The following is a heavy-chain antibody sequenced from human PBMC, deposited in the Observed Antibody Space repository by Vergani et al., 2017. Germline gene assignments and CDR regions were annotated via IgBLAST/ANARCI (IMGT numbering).Heavy chain of an antibody. Sequence: QVPLVESGGGVVQPGGSLRLSCAASGFTFTIYGMHWVRQAPGKGLEWVAFIRDDGSDKQYADSVKGRFTISRDNSMNTLYLQMNSLRADDTAVYYCAKELTTVTIPNYFDYWDQGTLVIVSS. CDR1: GFTFTIYG. J-gene: IGHJ4*02. V-gene: IGHV3-30*02. D-gene: IGHD4-17*01. CDR2: IRDDGSDK. CDR3: AKELTTVTIPNYFDY.